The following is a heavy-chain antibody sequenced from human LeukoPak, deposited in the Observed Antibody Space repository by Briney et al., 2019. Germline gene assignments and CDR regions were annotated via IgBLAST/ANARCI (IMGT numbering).Heavy chain of an antibody. CDR3: ARHKGPHIARIVLRNNWFDS. CDR1: GGSISSSNW. V-gene: IGHV4-4*02. D-gene: IGHD3-22*01. J-gene: IGHJ5*01. CDR2: IYHSGST. Sequence: SETLSLTCAVSGGSISSSNWWSWVRQPPGKGLEWIGEIYHSGSTNYNPSLKSRVIISADTSKNRFSLRLNSLIATDTALYYCARHKGPHIARIVLRNNWFDSWGQGILVIVSS.